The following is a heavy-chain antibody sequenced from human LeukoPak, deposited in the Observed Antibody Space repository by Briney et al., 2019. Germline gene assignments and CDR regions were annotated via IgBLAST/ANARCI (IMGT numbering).Heavy chain of an antibody. J-gene: IGHJ6*02. CDR1: GYTFTSYG. V-gene: IGHV1-18*01. CDR2: ISAYNGNT. CDR3: ARSGSGINYYYYGMDV. D-gene: IGHD3-10*01. Sequence: ASVKVSCKASGYTFTSYGISWVRQAPGQGLEWMGWISAYNGNTNYAQKLQGRVTMTTDTSTSTAYMELRSLRSDDTAVYYCARSGSGINYYYYGMDVWGQGTTVTVSS.